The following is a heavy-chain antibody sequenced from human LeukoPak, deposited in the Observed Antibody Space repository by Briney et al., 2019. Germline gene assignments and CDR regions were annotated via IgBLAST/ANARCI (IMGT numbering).Heavy chain of an antibody. V-gene: IGHV3-9*01. J-gene: IGHJ4*02. Sequence: GGSLRLSCAVSGFTFDDYAMHWVRQVPGKGLEWVSGINWNSDSIGYADSVKGRFTISRDNAKNSLYLQMNSLRAEDTALYYCARDGGDCSGDSCYVDYWGQGTLVTVSS. CDR3: ARDGGDCSGDSCYVDY. D-gene: IGHD2-15*01. CDR1: GFTFDDYA. CDR2: INWNSDSI.